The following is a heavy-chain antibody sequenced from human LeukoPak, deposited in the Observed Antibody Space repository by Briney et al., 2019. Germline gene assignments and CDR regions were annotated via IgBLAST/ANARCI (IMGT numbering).Heavy chain of an antibody. J-gene: IGHJ6*03. Sequence: PGGSLRLSCAASGFTFSSYWMSWVRQAPGKGLEWVSYISSSSSTIYYADSVKGRFTISRDNAKNSLYLQMNSLRAEDTAVYYCARDKSYYMDVWGKGTTVTVSS. V-gene: IGHV3-48*01. CDR2: ISSSSSTI. CDR3: ARDKSYYMDV. CDR1: GFTFSSYW.